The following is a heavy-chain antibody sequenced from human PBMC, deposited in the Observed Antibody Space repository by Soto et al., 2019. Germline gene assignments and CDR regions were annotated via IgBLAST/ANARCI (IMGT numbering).Heavy chain of an antibody. V-gene: IGHV3-66*01. CDR1: GVIGSSID. J-gene: IGHJ4*02. D-gene: IGHD4-4*01. Sequence: PGGSLRLSCAAAGVIGSSIDMSWVRQAPGKGLEWVSSIYNDGSTYYADSVKGRFIISRDNSKNTIYLQILSLRAEDTAVYYCARDSYTRYWGQGTLVTVSS. CDR3: ARDSYTRY. CDR2: IYNDGST.